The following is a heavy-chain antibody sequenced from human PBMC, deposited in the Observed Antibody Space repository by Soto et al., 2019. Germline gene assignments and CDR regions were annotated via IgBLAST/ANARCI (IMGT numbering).Heavy chain of an antibody. Sequence: QVQLQESGPGLVKPSGTLSLTCAVSGDSVSSPYYWCWVRQPPGKGLGWIGVVFHTGTTSYNPSLRSRLTITMDKSINLFSLDLSSVTAADTAGYYCARSAGWYAVHSWSPGTLVLVSS. CDR3: ARSAGWYAVHS. CDR2: VFHTGTT. V-gene: IGHV4-4*02. CDR1: GDSVSSPYY. D-gene: IGHD6-19*01. J-gene: IGHJ4*02.